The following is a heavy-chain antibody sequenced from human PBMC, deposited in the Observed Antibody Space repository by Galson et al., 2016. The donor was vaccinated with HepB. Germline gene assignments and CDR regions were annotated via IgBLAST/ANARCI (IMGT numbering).Heavy chain of an antibody. CDR3: AWGMVFARH. CDR2: ISYDGTKK. Sequence: SLRLSCAASGFPFSNYGMHWGRQAPGKGLEWAAVISYDGTKKYHADSVKGRFTISRDNSKNTLYLQMNSLGVEDTAVYYCAWGMVFARHWGQGTLVTVSS. V-gene: IGHV3-30*03. J-gene: IGHJ4*02. CDR1: GFPFSNYG. D-gene: IGHD2-8*01.